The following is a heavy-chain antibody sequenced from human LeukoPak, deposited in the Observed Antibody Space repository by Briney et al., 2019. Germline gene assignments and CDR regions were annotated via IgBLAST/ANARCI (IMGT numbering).Heavy chain of an antibody. V-gene: IGHV4-30-4*01. J-gene: IGHJ5*02. CDR2: MYYSGST. D-gene: IGHD3-22*01. CDR3: ARPYYYDSRIDP. CDR1: GGSISSGDYY. Sequence: PSQTLSLTCTVSGGSISSGDYYWSWIRQPPGKGLEWIAYMYYSGSTYYNPSLKNRVTMSADTSKNQLSLKLSSVTAADTAVYYCARPYYYDSRIDPWGQGILVTVSS.